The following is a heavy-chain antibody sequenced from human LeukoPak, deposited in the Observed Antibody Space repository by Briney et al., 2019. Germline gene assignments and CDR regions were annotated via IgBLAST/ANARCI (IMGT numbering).Heavy chain of an antibody. J-gene: IGHJ4*02. CDR1: YGFIGTNY. Sequence: SETLSLTCTVSYGFIGTNYWSWIRQPPGKGLEWIGNIYYSGSTNYNPSLKSRVTISVDTSKNQFSLKLSSVTAADTAVYYCTRGPWTTVTSFDYWGQGILVTVSS. CDR2: IYYSGST. D-gene: IGHD4-17*01. V-gene: IGHV4-59*01. CDR3: TRGPWTTVTSFDY.